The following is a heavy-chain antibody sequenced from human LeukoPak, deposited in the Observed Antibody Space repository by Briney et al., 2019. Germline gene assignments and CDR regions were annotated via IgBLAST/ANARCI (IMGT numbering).Heavy chain of an antibody. CDR1: GFTFSNAW. CDR2: IKRKSDGGTT. CDR3: TTGYSYDSSGYFDH. J-gene: IGHJ4*02. Sequence: GGSLRLSCVASGFTFSNAWMNWVRQAPGKGLEWVGRIKRKSDGGTTDHAAPVKGRFTISRDDSKNTLYLQMNSLETEDTALYYCTTGYSYDSSGYFDHWGQGTLVTVSS. V-gene: IGHV3-15*07. D-gene: IGHD3-22*01.